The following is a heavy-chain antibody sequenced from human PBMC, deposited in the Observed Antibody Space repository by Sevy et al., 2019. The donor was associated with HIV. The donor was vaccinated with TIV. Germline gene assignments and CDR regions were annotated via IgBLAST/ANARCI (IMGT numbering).Heavy chain of an antibody. D-gene: IGHD3-16*01. J-gene: IGHJ4*02. Sequence: ASVKVSCKASGYNFTDYYMHWVRQAPGQGLEWMGWINPNSGDTNYAQTFQDRVTMTRDTSISTAYMELSRLRSDGTAVFYCASFANAADTQDYWGQGTLVTVSS. CDR3: ASFANAADTQDY. V-gene: IGHV1-2*02. CDR2: INPNSGDT. CDR1: GYNFTDYY.